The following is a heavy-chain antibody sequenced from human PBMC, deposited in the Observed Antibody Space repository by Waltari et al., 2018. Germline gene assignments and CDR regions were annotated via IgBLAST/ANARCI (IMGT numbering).Heavy chain of an antibody. J-gene: IGHJ5*02. CDR1: GYTLTNYY. Sequence: QVQLVQSGAEMKKPGASVKVSCTASGYTLTNYYMHWVRQAPGQGLEWVGMINPRDGTTTDARTFQGRVTMTREPSTTSVNMELTRLRSEDGAGDYCAGGGGIDQGGNPPAWGQGTLVTVSS. CDR2: INPRDGTT. CDR3: AGGGGIDQGGNPPA. V-gene: IGHV1-46*01. D-gene: IGHD3-16*01.